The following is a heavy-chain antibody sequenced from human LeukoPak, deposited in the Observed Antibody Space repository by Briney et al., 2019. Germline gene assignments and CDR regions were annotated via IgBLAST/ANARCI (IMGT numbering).Heavy chain of an antibody. CDR3: ARVGATSWY. V-gene: IGHV3-74*01. CDR2: INSDGSST. J-gene: IGHJ4*02. CDR1: GFTFSSYW. Sequence: GGSLRLSCAASGFTFSSYWMHWVRQASGKGLVWVSRINSDGSSTNYADSVKGRFTISRDNAKNTLYLQMNSLRAEDTAMYYCARVGATSWYWGQGTLVTVSS. D-gene: IGHD1-26*01.